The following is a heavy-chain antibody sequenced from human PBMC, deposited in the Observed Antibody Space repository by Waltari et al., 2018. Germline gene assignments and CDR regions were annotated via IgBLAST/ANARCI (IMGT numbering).Heavy chain of an antibody. J-gene: IGHJ5*02. V-gene: IGHV1-2*06. CDR3: ARDRKVAATVVPNWFDP. CDR1: GYTFTGYY. CDR2: INPNSGGT. Sequence: QVQLVQSGAEVKKPGASVKVSCKASGYTFTGYYMHWVRQAPGQGLEWMGRINPNSGGTNYAQKFQGRVTMTRDTSISTAYMELSRLRSDDTAVYYCARDRKVAATVVPNWFDPWGQGTLVTVSS. D-gene: IGHD4-17*01.